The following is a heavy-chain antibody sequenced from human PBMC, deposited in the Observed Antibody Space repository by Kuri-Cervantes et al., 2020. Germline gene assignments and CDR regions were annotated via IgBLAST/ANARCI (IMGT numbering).Heavy chain of an antibody. D-gene: IGHD4-23*01. CDR3: ARMIGGNGYYFDY. CDR2: IYYSGST. J-gene: IGHJ4*02. Sequence: SETLSLTCTVSGDSVSSGSYYWSWIRQPPGKGLEWIGYIYYSGSTNYNPSLKSRVTISVDTSKNQFSLKLSSVTAADTAVYYCARMIGGNGYYFDYWGQGTLVTVSS. CDR1: GDSVSSGSYY. V-gene: IGHV4-61*01.